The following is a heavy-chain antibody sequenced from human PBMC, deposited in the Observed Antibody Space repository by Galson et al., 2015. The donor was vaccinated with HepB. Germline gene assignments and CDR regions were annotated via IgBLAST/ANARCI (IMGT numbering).Heavy chain of an antibody. Sequence: SLRLSCAASGFTFSSYWMSWVRQAPGKGLEWVANIKQDGSEKYYVDSVKGRFTISRDNAKNSLYLQMNSLRAEDTAVYYCARMGGDIDSSGYYYYYGMDVWGQGTTVTVSS. D-gene: IGHD3-22*01. CDR1: GFTFSSYW. V-gene: IGHV3-7*01. CDR3: ARMGGDIDSSGYYYYYGMDV. CDR2: IKQDGSEK. J-gene: IGHJ6*02.